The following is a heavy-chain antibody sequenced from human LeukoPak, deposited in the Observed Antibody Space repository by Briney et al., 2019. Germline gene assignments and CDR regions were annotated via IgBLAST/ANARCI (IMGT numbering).Heavy chain of an antibody. CDR2: ISYDGSNK. Sequence: GGSLRLSCAASRFPFGSYDMHWVRQAPGKGLEWVTLISYDGSNKYYADSVKGRFTISRDNSKNTLFLQMNSLRAEDTALYYCAKDRRIGDRGRGWNDRYFDSWGQGTLVTVSS. D-gene: IGHD1-1*01. V-gene: IGHV3-30*18. CDR3: AKDRRIGDRGRGWNDRYFDS. J-gene: IGHJ4*02. CDR1: RFPFGSYD.